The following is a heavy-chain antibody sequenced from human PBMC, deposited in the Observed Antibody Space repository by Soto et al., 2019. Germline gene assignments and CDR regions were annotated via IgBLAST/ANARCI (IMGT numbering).Heavy chain of an antibody. J-gene: IGHJ4*02. CDR3: ARETAVSSSWYEGFDY. CDR1: GDTFTSYS. D-gene: IGHD6-13*01. V-gene: IGHV1-3*01. CDR2: INAGNGNT. Sequence: ASVKVSCKAPGDTFTSYSMHWVRQAPGQRLEWMGWINAGNGNTKYSQKFQGRVTITRDTSASTAYMELSSLRSEDTAVYYCARETAVSSSWYEGFDYWGQGTLVTVSS.